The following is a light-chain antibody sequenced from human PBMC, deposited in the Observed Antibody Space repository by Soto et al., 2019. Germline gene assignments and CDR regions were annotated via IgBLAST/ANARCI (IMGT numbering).Light chain of an antibody. V-gene: IGKV3-15*01. CDR3: QQYSSWPRT. Sequence: EIVLTQSPATLSVSPGGRATLSCRASQNVMYNLAWYQQKPGQAPRLLVYGASTRVTDAPPRFRGSGSGTEFSLTISSLQSEDYVTYFCQQYSSWPRTFGQGSRVEIK. CDR1: QNVMYN. CDR2: GAS. J-gene: IGKJ1*01.